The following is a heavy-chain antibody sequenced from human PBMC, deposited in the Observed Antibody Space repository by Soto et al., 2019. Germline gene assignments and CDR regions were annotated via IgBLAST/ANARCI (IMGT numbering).Heavy chain of an antibody. J-gene: IGHJ3*02. V-gene: IGHV1-69*13. CDR2: IIPIFGTA. D-gene: IGHD3-22*01. Sequence: SVKVSCKASGGTFSSYAISWVRQAPGQGLEWMGGIIPIFGTANYAQKFQGRVTITADESTSTAYMELSSLRSEDTAVYYCARNIQYDYYDSSGYYSFHAFDIWGQGTMVTVSS. CDR3: ARNIQYDYYDSSGYYSFHAFDI. CDR1: GGTFSSYA.